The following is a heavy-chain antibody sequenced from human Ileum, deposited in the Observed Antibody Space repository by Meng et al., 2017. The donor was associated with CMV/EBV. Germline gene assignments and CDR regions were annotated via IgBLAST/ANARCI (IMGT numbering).Heavy chain of an antibody. CDR2: IYYSGIT. V-gene: IGHV4-39*07. Sequence: QLQLRESGPGLVKTSETLSLICTVSGDSIRSSGYYWGWIRQPPGKGLEWIGTIYYSGITYYNPSLKSRVIISLDTSKNHFSLKLSSVTAADTAVYYCARGPSVVLFDYWGQGTLVTV. CDR3: ARGPSVVLFDY. D-gene: IGHD2-21*01. J-gene: IGHJ4*02. CDR1: GDSIRSSGYY.